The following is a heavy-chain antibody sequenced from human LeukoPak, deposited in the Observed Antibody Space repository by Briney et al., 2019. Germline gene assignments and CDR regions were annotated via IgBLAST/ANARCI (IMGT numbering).Heavy chain of an antibody. CDR3: ARGLRYDSWRGEWFDP. CDR2: IYYKGNT. J-gene: IGHJ5*02. CDR1: GGSISSRSYY. Sequence: PSETLSLTCTVSGGSISSRSYYWGWIRQPPGKGLEWIGSIYYKGNTYLNPSLKSRVTISEDTSKNQFSLKLSSVTAADTAVYYCARGLRYDSWRGEWFDPWGQGTLVTVSS. V-gene: IGHV4-39*07. D-gene: IGHD3-3*01.